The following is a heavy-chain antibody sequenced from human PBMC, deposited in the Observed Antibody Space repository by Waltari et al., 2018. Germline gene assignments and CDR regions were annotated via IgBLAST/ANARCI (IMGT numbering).Heavy chain of an antibody. D-gene: IGHD6-13*01. Sequence: QVQLQESGPGLVKPSQTLSLTCTVSGGSISSGSYYWSWIRQPAGKGLEWIGYRYTSGSTNYNPSLKSRVTISVDTSKNQFSLKLSSVTAADTAVYYCARAYSSSWYSVGAFDIWGQGTMVTVSS. J-gene: IGHJ3*02. CDR2: RYTSGST. V-gene: IGHV4-61*09. CDR3: ARAYSSSWYSVGAFDI. CDR1: GGSISSGSYY.